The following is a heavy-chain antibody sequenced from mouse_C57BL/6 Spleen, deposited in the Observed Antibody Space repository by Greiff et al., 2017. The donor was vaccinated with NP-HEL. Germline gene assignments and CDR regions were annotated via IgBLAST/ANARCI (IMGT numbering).Heavy chain of an antibody. V-gene: IGHV5-17*01. CDR3: VRPDGVTQDYFDY. D-gene: IGHD2-2*01. J-gene: IGHJ2*01. Sequence: EVMLVESGGGLVKPGGSLKLSCAASGFTFSDYGMHWVRQAPEKGLEWVAYFSSGSSTIYYADTVKGRFTISRANAKNTLFLQMTSLRYEDTAMYYCVRPDGVTQDYFDYWGQGTTLTVAS. CDR1: GFTFSDYG. CDR2: FSSGSSTI.